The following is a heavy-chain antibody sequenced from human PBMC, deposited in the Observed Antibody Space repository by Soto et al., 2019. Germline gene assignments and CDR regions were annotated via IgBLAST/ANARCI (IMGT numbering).Heavy chain of an antibody. CDR3: AKGNLPNIEAAGTGDAFDI. V-gene: IGHV3-23*01. D-gene: IGHD6-13*01. CDR1: GFTFSSYA. Sequence: EVQLLESGGGLVQPGGSLRLSCAASGFTFSSYAMSWVRQAPGKGLEWVSAISGSGGSTYYADSVKGRFTISRDNSKNKLYLQMNSLRAEDTAVYYCAKGNLPNIEAAGTGDAFDIWGQGTMVTVSS. CDR2: ISGSGGST. J-gene: IGHJ3*02.